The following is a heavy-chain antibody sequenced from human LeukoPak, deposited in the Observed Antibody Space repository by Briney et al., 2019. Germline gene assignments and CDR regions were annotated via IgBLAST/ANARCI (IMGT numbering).Heavy chain of an antibody. CDR3: ARGVEGSYYYDSSGKGNALDI. CDR2: ISSSGSPI. Sequence: GGSLRLSCAASGFTFSSYSMNWVRQAPGKGLEWISFISSSGSPIYYAGSVTGRFTISRDNGKNSLYLQMSSLRDEDTAVYYCARGVEGSYYYDSSGKGNALDIWGQGTMVTVSS. CDR1: GFTFSSYS. J-gene: IGHJ3*02. D-gene: IGHD3-22*01. V-gene: IGHV3-48*02.